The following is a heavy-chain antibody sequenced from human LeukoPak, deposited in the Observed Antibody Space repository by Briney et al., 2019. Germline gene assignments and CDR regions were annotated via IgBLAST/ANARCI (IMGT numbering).Heavy chain of an antibody. D-gene: IGHD3-3*01. V-gene: IGHV1-69*04. Sequence: KPGSSVKVSCKASGGTFSSYTISWVRQAPGQRLELMGRIIPILGIANYAQKFQGRVTITADKSTSTAYMELSSLRSEDTAVYYCAREFDFWSGYLDYWGQGTLVTVSS. CDR1: GGTFSSYT. CDR3: AREFDFWSGYLDY. J-gene: IGHJ4*02. CDR2: IIPILGIA.